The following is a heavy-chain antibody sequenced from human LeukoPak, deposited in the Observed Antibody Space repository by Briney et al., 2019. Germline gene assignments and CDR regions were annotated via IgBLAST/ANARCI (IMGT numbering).Heavy chain of an antibody. J-gene: IGHJ4*02. CDR1: GYTFTGYY. CDR2: INPNSGDT. CDR3: ARVLGSSPVDFDY. Sequence: ASVKVSCKASGYTFTGYYMHWVRQAPGQGLEWMGWINPNSGDTNYSQKFQGRVSMTRNTSISTAYMELSSLRSEDTAVYYCARVLGSSPVDFDYWGQGTLVTVSS. D-gene: IGHD6-13*01. V-gene: IGHV1-2*02.